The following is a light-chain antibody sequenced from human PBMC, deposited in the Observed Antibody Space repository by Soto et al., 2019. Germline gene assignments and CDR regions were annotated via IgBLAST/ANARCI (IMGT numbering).Light chain of an antibody. CDR2: DVS. CDR3: CSYAGSYTFYV. V-gene: IGLV2-11*01. CDR1: SSDVGVYNY. J-gene: IGLJ1*01. Sequence: QSALTQPASVSGSPGQSITISCTETSSDVGVYNYVSWYQRHPGKAPKVMIYDVSNRPSGVSDRFSGSKSGNTASLTISGLQAEDEADYYCCSYAGSYTFYVFGTGTKSPS.